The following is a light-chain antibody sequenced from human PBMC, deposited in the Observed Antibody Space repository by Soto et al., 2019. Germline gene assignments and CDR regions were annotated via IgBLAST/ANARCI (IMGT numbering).Light chain of an antibody. J-gene: IGLJ2*01. V-gene: IGLV2-14*01. CDR2: DVT. Sequence: QSVLTQPASVSGSPGQSITMSCTGASSDIDGYDYVSWYQHHPGEAPKLLIYDVTNRPSGVSNRFSASKSGNTASLTISGLQAEYEADYYCSSYTSRNTVVFGGGTKLTVL. CDR3: SSYTSRNTVV. CDR1: SSDIDGYDY.